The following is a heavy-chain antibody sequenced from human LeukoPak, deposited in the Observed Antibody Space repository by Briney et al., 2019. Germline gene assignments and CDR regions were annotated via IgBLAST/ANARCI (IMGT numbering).Heavy chain of an antibody. D-gene: IGHD6-13*01. CDR1: GYTFTSYG. J-gene: IGHJ3*02. Sequence: VASVKVSCKASGYTFTSYGISWVRQAPGQGLEWMGWISAYNGNTNYAQKLQGRVTMTTDTSTSTAYMELSRLRSDDTAVYYCARIRTYSSSWYETPDAFDIWGQGTLVTVSS. V-gene: IGHV1-18*01. CDR3: ARIRTYSSSWYETPDAFDI. CDR2: ISAYNGNT.